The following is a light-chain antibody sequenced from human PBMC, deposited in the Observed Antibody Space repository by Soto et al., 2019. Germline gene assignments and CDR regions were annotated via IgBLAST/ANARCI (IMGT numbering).Light chain of an antibody. CDR1: SSDVGAYKY. CDR3: TSYVGSNIWV. Sequence: QSALTQPPSASGSPGQSVTISCTGTSSDVGAYKYVSWYQQYPGKAPKLMIYEVSKRPSGVPDHFSGSKSGNTASLTVSGLQAEDEADYYCTSYVGSNIWVFGGGTKVTVL. V-gene: IGLV2-8*01. J-gene: IGLJ3*02. CDR2: EVS.